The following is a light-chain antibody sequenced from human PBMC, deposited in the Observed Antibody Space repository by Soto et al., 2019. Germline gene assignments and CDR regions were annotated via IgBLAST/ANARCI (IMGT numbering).Light chain of an antibody. V-gene: IGLV1-44*01. CDR1: SSNIGTNT. Sequence: QSVLTQPPSASGTPGQRVTISCSVGSSNIGTNTVNWYKQVPGTAPTLLIYTDHQRPARVPDRFSGSRSGTSASLAISGLQSEDEADYYCTAWDGSLNGVLFGGGTK. CDR2: TDH. J-gene: IGLJ2*01. CDR3: TAWDGSLNGVL.